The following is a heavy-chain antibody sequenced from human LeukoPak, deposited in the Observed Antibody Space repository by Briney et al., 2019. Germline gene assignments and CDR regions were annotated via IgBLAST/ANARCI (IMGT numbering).Heavy chain of an antibody. CDR1: GYTFTSYY. V-gene: IGHV1-46*01. D-gene: IGHD3-3*01. CDR3: ATWEPFGVVIIGGGFFDY. CDR2: INPSGGST. Sequence: ASVKVSCKASGYTFTSYYMHWVRQAPGQGLEWMGIINPSGGSTSYAQKFQGRVTMARDTSTSTVYMELSSLRSEDTAVYYCATWEPFGVVIIGGGFFDYWGQGTLVTVSS. J-gene: IGHJ4*02.